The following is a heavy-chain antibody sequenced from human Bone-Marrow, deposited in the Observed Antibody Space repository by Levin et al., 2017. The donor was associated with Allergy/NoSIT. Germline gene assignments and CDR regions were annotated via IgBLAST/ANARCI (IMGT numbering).Heavy chain of an antibody. D-gene: IGHD5-12*01. CDR2: VNPSGGGT. J-gene: IGHJ4*02. CDR3: ARDTDIVTTIEGSLDY. Sequence: KISCKASGYTFTRYYMHWVRQAPGQGLEWMGIVNPSGGGTTYAQKFQGRVTVTWDTSTSTVYMELSSLRSEDTAVYYCARDTDIVTTIEGSLDYWGQGTLVTVSS. CDR1: GYTFTRYY. V-gene: IGHV1-46*01.